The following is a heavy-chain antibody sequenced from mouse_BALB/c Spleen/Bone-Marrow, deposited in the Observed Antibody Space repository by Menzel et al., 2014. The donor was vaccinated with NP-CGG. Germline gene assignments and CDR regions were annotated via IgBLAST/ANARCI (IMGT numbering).Heavy chain of an antibody. Sequence: VQRVESGPGLVAPSQSLSITCTVSGFSLASYGVHWVRQPPGKGLEWLGVIWAGGSTNYNSALMSRLSISKDNSKGQVFLKMNSLQTDDAAMYYCARVATATGGMDYWGQGTSVTVSS. CDR1: GFSLASYG. CDR2: IWAGGST. CDR3: ARVATATGGMDY. J-gene: IGHJ4*01. D-gene: IGHD1-2*01. V-gene: IGHV2-9*02.